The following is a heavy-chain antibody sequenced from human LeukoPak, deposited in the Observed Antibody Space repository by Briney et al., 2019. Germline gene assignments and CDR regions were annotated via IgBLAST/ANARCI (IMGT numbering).Heavy chain of an antibody. CDR2: INQSGST. CDR1: GGSFSGYY. CDR3: ARATGYSYGFRTIDFDY. Sequence: PSETLSLTCAVYGGSFSGYYWSWIRQPPGKGLEWIGEINQSGSTNYNPSLKSRVTISVDTSKNQFSLKLSSVTAADTAVYYCARATGYSYGFRTIDFDYWGQGTLVTVSS. V-gene: IGHV4-34*01. D-gene: IGHD5-18*01. J-gene: IGHJ4*02.